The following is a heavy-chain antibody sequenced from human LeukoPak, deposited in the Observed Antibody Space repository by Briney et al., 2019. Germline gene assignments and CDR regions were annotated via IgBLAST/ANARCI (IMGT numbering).Heavy chain of an antibody. V-gene: IGHV4-34*01. CDR1: GESFSGYY. CDR3: ARHAWGLNAFDV. CDR2: IYFGGTT. D-gene: IGHD3-16*01. J-gene: IGHJ3*01. Sequence: PSETLSLTCAVYGESFSGYYWSWIRQPPGKGPEWIGNIYFGGTTYYNPSLKSRVIISVDTSKSQFSLKLNSVTAADTAVYYCARHAWGLNAFDVWGRGTMVIVSS.